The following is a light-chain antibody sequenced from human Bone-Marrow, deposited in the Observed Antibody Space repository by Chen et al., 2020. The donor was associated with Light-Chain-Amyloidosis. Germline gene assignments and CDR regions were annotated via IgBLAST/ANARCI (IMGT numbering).Light chain of an antibody. V-gene: IGLV3-21*02. CDR1: NIGSTS. CDR3: QVWDRSSDRPV. J-gene: IGLJ3*02. Sequence: YVLTQPSSVAVSPGQSATLACGGNNIGSTSVHWYQQTPGQAPLLVVYDDSDRPSGIPERLSGSNSGNTATLTISRVEAGDEADYYCQVWDRSSDRPVFGGGTKLTVL. CDR2: DDS.